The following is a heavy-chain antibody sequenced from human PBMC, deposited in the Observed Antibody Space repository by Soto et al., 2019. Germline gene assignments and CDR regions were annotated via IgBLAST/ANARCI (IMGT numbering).Heavy chain of an antibody. V-gene: IGHV3-48*03. J-gene: IGHJ4*02. CDR3: ARDGYSYGYDY. CDR2: ISSSGSTI. CDR1: GFTFSSYE. D-gene: IGHD5-18*01. Sequence: SLRLCCAASGFTFSSYEMNWFRQAPGKGLEWVSYISSSGSTIYYADSVKGRFTISRDNAKNSLYLQMNSLRAEDTAVYYCARDGYSYGYDYWGQGTLVTVSS.